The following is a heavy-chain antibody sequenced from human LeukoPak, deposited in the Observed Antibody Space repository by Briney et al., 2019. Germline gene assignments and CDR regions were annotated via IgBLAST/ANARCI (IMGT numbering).Heavy chain of an antibody. CDR2: INHSGST. CDR1: GGSFSGYY. V-gene: IGHV4-34*01. Sequence: SETLSLTCAVYGGSFSGYYWSWIRQPPGKGLEWIGEINHSGSTNYSPSLKSRVTISVDTSKNQFSLKLSSVTAADTAVYYCARGPSYTMVRGVITNLDYWGQGTLVTVSS. D-gene: IGHD3-10*01. CDR3: ARGPSYTMVRGVITNLDY. J-gene: IGHJ4*02.